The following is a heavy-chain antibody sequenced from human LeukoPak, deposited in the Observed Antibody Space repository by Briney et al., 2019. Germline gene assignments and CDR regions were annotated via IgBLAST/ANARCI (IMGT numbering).Heavy chain of an antibody. CDR3: ARQADYYDSSGPEWDYYYYYMDV. D-gene: IGHD3-22*01. J-gene: IGHJ6*03. Sequence: SETLSLTCTVSGGSISSYYWSWIRQPAGKGLEWIGRIYTSGSTNYNPSLKSRVTMSVDTSKNQFSLKLSSVTAADTAVHYCARQADYYDSSGPEWDYYYYYMDVWGKGTTVTVSS. CDR1: GGSISSYY. CDR2: IYTSGST. V-gene: IGHV4-4*07.